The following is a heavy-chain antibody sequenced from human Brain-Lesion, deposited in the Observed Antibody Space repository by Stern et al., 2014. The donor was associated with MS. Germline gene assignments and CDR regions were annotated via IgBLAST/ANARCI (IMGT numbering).Heavy chain of an antibody. CDR2: VNNDGRRT. D-gene: IGHD3-10*01. Sequence: EVQLGQSGGGLVQPGGSLRLSCAASGFTFSNYWMHWVRHAPGKGLVWVSRVNNDGRRTSYADSVKGRFPMSRDNAKNTLYLQMNSLRVEDTAIYYCARGERWFDSWGQGTLVTVSS. V-gene: IGHV3-74*02. CDR1: GFTFSNYW. J-gene: IGHJ5*01. CDR3: ARGERWFDS.